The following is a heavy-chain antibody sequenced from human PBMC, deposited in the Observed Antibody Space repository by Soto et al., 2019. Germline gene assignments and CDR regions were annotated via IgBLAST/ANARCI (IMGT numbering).Heavy chain of an antibody. V-gene: IGHV3-64*01. CDR2: ISSNGGST. CDR1: GFTFSSYA. CDR3: ARPSGFSSGWLYYFDY. Sequence: GGSLRLSCVASGFTFSSYAMHWVRQAPGKGLEYVSAISSNGGSTYYANSVKGRFTISRDNSKNTLYLQMGSLRAEDMAVYYCARPSGFSSGWLYYFDYWGQGTLVTVSS. J-gene: IGHJ4*02. D-gene: IGHD6-19*01.